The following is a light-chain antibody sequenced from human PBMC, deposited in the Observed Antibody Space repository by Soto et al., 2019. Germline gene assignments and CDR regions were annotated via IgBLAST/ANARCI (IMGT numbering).Light chain of an antibody. V-gene: IGKV1-5*01. Sequence: DIQMTQSPSTLSAYVGDRVTITCRASQSITNRLAWYQQKPGKAPKVLIYDASNLESGVPSRFSGRGSGTEFILTICSLQPEDFAMYWCQHYGGMWTFGQGTRVEMK. J-gene: IGKJ1*01. CDR1: QSITNR. CDR2: DAS. CDR3: QHYGGMWT.